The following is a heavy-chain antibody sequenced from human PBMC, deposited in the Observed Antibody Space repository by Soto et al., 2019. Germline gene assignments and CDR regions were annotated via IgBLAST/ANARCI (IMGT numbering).Heavy chain of an antibody. V-gene: IGHV4-4*07. D-gene: IGHD5-18*01. CDR3: ARAAYKYGPLDY. J-gene: IGHJ4*02. CDR2: IYTSGTT. Sequence: RSETLSLTFTVSGGSITVYYLNWIRQPAGKGLEWIGHIYTSGTTNYNPSFKSRVTMSLDTSQNQFSLRLTSVTAADTAVYYCARAAYKYGPLDYWGQGTLVTVS. CDR1: GGSITVYY.